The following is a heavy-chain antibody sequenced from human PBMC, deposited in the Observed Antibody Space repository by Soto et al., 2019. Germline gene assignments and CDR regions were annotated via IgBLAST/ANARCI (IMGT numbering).Heavy chain of an antibody. V-gene: IGHV3-23*01. CDR2: ISGSGGST. J-gene: IGHJ6*02. Sequence: GGSLRLSCAASGFTFSSYAMSWVRQAPGKGLEWVSAISGSGGSTYYADSVKGRFTISRDNSKDTLYLQMNSLRAEDTAVYYCAKDGLACSGGSCYFYQVRYYYGMDVWGQGTTVTVSS. CDR3: AKDGLACSGGSCYFYQVRYYYGMDV. CDR1: GFTFSSYA. D-gene: IGHD2-15*01.